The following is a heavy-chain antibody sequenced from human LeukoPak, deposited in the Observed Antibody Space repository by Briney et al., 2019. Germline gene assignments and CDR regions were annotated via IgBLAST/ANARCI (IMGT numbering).Heavy chain of an antibody. J-gene: IGHJ5*01. CDR3: ARVWIYCTGGSCYSSWFDS. CDR1: GGSFSGYY. CDR2: IKHSGST. D-gene: IGHD2-15*01. Sequence: PSETLSLTCAVCGGSFSGYYWSWVRQPPGKGLEWIGEIKHSGSTNYNPSLKSRVTVSADTSKHQFSLKLSSVTAADTAVYYCARVWIYCTGGSCYSSWFDSWGQGTLVTVSS. V-gene: IGHV4-34*01.